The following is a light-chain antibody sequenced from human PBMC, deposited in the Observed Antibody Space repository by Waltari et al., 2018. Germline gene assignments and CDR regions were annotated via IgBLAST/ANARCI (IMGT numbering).Light chain of an antibody. CDR1: SRYVRGSHH. J-gene: IGLJ2*01. Sequence: QPALTQPPSASGSPGQSVTMSCTGTSRYVRGSHHVAWFQPHPGKAPKLMIYDVSKRPSGVPDRFSGSKSGNTASLTVSGLQAEDEAHYHCGSYTGSNNFVIFGGGTKLTVL. CDR3: GSYTGSNNFVI. CDR2: DVS. V-gene: IGLV2-8*01.